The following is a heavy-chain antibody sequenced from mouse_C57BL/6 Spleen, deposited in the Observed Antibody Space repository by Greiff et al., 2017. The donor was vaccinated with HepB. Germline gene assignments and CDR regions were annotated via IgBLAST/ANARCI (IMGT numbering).Heavy chain of an antibody. D-gene: IGHD2-5*01. CDR3: ALDYSKGFAY. J-gene: IGHJ3*01. CDR1: GYTFTSYW. CDR2: IDPSDSET. Sequence: VQLQQSGAELVRPGSSVKLSCKASGYTFTSYWMHWVKQRPIQGLEWIGNIDPSDSETHYNQKFKDKATLTVDKSSSTAYMQLSSLTSEDSAVYYCALDYSKGFAYWGQGTLVTVSA. V-gene: IGHV1-52*01.